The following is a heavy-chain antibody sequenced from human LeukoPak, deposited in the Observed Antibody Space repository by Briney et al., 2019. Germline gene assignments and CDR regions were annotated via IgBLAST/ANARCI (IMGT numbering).Heavy chain of an antibody. V-gene: IGHV4-59*08. J-gene: IGHJ5*02. Sequence: SETLSLTCTVSGGSISSYYWSWIRQPPGKGLEWIGYIYYSGSTNYNPSLKSRVTISVDTSENQFSLKLSAVTAADTAVYYCARIGYGSGSYYKSGWFDPWGQGTLVTVSS. CDR2: IYYSGST. CDR3: ARIGYGSGSYYKSGWFDP. D-gene: IGHD3-10*01. CDR1: GGSISSYY.